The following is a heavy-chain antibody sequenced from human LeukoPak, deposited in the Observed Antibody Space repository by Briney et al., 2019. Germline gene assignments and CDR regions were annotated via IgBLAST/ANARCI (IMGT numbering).Heavy chain of an antibody. J-gene: IGHJ4*02. CDR2: ISSSTSTT. CDR3: ARESTGELGIENY. Sequence: GGSLRLSCAASGFIFSRYSMNWVRQAPGKGLEWVSYISSSTSTTYYADSVKGRFTISRDNAKNSLYLQMNSLRAEDTAVYYCARESTGELGIENYWGQGTLVTVSS. V-gene: IGHV3-48*04. CDR1: GFIFSRYS. D-gene: IGHD7-27*01.